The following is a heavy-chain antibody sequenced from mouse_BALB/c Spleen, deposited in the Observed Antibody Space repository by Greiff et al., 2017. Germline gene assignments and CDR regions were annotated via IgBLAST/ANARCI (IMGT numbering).Heavy chain of an antibody. Sequence: EVQGVESGPGLVKPSQSLSLTCTVTGYSITSDYAWNWIRQFPGNKLEWMGYISYSGSTSYNPSLKSRISITRDTSKNQFFLQLNSVTTEDTATYYCASGWLPSWFAYWGQGTLVTVSA. CDR1: GYSITSDYA. CDR3: ASGWLPSWFAY. V-gene: IGHV3-2*02. CDR2: ISYSGST. D-gene: IGHD2-3*01. J-gene: IGHJ3*01.